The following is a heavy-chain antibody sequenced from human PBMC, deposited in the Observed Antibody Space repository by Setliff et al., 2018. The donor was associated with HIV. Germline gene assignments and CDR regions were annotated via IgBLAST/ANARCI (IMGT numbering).Heavy chain of an antibody. CDR3: AATYCRGGGRDCPQMYDY. D-gene: IGHD2-15*01. CDR1: GGSISSSSYY. J-gene: IGHJ4*02. Sequence: SETLSLTCTVSGGSISSSSYYWGWIRQPPGKGLEWIGSIYYSGSTNHNPFLKSRVTISVDASKKQFSLKLNSVTAADSAIYYCAATYCRGGGRDCPQMYDYWGQGSLVTVSS. V-gene: IGHV4-39*07. CDR2: IYYSGST.